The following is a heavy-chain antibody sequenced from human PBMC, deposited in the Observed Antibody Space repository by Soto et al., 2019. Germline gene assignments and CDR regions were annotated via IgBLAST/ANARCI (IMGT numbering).Heavy chain of an antibody. V-gene: IGHV1-69*13. CDR1: GGTFSSYA. CDR3: ARDNPAVPAAIDWFDP. CDR2: IIPIFGTA. J-gene: IGHJ5*02. D-gene: IGHD2-2*02. Sequence: SVKVSCKASGGTFSSYAISWVRQAPGQGLEWMGGIIPIFGTANYAQKFQGRVTITADESTSTAYMELSSLRSEDTAVYYCARDNPAVPAAIDWFDPWGQGTLVTVSS.